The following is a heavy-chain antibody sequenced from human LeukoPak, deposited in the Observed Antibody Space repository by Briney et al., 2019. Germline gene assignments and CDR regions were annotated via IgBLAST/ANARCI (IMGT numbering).Heavy chain of an antibody. D-gene: IGHD6-13*01. CDR2: IKQDGSEK. CDR1: GFTFSSYG. Sequence: GGSLRLSCAASGFTFSSYGMSWVRQAPGKGLEWVANIKQDGSEKYFVDSVKGRSSISRDNAKNSLYLQMNSLRAEDTAVYYCVRVRRIGAALGWFDPWGQGTLVTVSS. J-gene: IGHJ5*02. V-gene: IGHV3-7*03. CDR3: VRVRRIGAALGWFDP.